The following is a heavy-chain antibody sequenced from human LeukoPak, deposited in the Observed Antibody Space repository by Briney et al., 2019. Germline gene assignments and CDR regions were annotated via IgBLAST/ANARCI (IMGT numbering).Heavy chain of an antibody. J-gene: IGHJ4*02. CDR2: IYYSGST. CDR3: ARHDFWSGLIDY. CDR1: GDSINNYY. Sequence: PSETLSLTCSVSGDSINNYYWNWIRQPPGKGLEWIGYIYYSGSTRYNPSLQSRVTMSIGTSKTQFSLKLDSVTAADTAVYYCARHDFWSGLIDYWGQGTLVTVSS. V-gene: IGHV4-59*08. D-gene: IGHD3-3*01.